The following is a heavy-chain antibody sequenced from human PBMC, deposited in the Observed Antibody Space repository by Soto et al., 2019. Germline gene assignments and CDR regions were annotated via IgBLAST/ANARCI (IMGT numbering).Heavy chain of an antibody. D-gene: IGHD4-17*01. CDR2: ISAYNGNT. J-gene: IGHJ5*02. CDR1: GYTFTSYG. Sequence: QVQLVQSGAEVKKPGASVKVTCKASGYTFTSYGISWVRQAPGQGLEWMGWISAYNGNTNYAQKLQGRVTITTDTSTRTAYMELRSLRADDTAVYYCGRETPFSGDSDPNWFDPWGQGTLVTVSS. V-gene: IGHV1-18*01. CDR3: GRETPFSGDSDPNWFDP.